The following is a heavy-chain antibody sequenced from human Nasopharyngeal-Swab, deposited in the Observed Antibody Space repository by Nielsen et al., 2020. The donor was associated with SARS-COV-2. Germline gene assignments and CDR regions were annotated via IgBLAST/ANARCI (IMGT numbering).Heavy chain of an antibody. J-gene: IGHJ5*02. D-gene: IGHD5-18*01. V-gene: IGHV3-23*01. Sequence: GESLKISCAASGFTFNTYAISWVRQAPGKGLEWVSVISGSDYSTKYADSVKGRFTISRDNAKNTLYLQMNSLRAEDTAVYYCARDTGGYYPWGQGTLVTVSS. CDR3: ARDTGGYYP. CDR1: GFTFNTYA. CDR2: ISGSDYST.